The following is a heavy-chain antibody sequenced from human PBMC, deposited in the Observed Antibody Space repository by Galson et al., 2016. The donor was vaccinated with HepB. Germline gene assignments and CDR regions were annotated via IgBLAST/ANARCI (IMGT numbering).Heavy chain of an antibody. V-gene: IGHV3-23*01. CDR2: VSGSGKET. Sequence: SLRLSCAVSGFTFSSHAMTWVRQAPGKGLVWVSGVSGSGKETYYADSVKGRFTISRDNSKDTLYLQMSSLRAEDTAMYYCARTVTHCSGARGHRTFDHWGQGTLVTVSS. D-gene: IGHD2-15*01. CDR1: GFTFSSHA. CDR3: ARTVTHCSGARGHRTFDH. J-gene: IGHJ5*02.